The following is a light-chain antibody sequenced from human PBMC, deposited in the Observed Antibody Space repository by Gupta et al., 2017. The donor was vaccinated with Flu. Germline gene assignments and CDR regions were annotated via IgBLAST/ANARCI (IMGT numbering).Light chain of an antibody. V-gene: IGLV6-57*01. CDR3: QSFDTSSQV. CDR2: EDN. Sequence: ESPGKTVTISSTRSSGSIASNPVPWYQQRPGSSPTTVIYEDNQRPSGVPDRFSGSIDSSSNSASLTISGLKTEDEDDYYCQSFDTSSQVFGGGTKLTVL. J-gene: IGLJ2*01. CDR1: SGSIASNP.